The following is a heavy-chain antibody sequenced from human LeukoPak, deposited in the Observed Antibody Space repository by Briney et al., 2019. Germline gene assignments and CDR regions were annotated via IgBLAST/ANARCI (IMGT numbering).Heavy chain of an antibody. Sequence: GGSLRLSCAATGFTFNTFAMHWVRQAPGKGLEWLGLISYDGDKQIYPASVKGRFSFSRDNSNNTLYLQMNNLRPEDTALYYCARESHEGATRAYDWFDPWGQGTLVSVSS. CDR2: ISYDGDKQ. CDR1: GFTFNTFA. J-gene: IGHJ5*02. V-gene: IGHV3-30-3*01. D-gene: IGHD1-26*01. CDR3: ARESHEGATRAYDWFDP.